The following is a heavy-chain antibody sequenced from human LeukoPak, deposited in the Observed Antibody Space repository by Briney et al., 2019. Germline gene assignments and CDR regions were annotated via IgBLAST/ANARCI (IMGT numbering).Heavy chain of an antibody. CDR1: GGSISSGGYS. D-gene: IGHD2-15*01. Sequence: SETLSLTCAVSGGSISSGGYSWSWIRQPPGKGQGWIGYIYHSGSTYYNPSLKSRVTISVGRSKNQFSLKLSSVTAADTAVYYCARGDGYCSGGSCSGGFDPWGQGTLVTVSS. J-gene: IGHJ5*02. CDR2: IYHSGST. V-gene: IGHV4-30-2*01. CDR3: ARGDGYCSGGSCSGGFDP.